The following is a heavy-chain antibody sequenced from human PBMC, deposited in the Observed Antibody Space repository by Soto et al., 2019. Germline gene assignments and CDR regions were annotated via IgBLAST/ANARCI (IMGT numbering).Heavy chain of an antibody. V-gene: IGHV4-39*01. Sequence: QLQLQESGPGLVKPSETLSLTCTVSGGSISSSSYYWGWIRQPPGKGLEWIGSIYYSGSTYYNPSLKSRVTISVDTSKNQFSLKLSSVTAADTAVYYCASVERYDSSGYYSPYWGQGTLVTVSS. CDR1: GGSISSSSYY. J-gene: IGHJ4*02. CDR2: IYYSGST. D-gene: IGHD3-22*01. CDR3: ASVERYDSSGYYSPY.